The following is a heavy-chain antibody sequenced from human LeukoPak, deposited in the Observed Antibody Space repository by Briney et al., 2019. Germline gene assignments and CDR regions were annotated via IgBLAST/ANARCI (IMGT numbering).Heavy chain of an antibody. V-gene: IGHV4-59*12. CDR1: GGAISSDY. D-gene: IGHD3-9*01. CDR2: VHSSGYT. J-gene: IGHJ3*02. CDR3: ARAGNVLRYFDWLPDAFDI. Sequence: SETLSLTCSVSGGAISSDYWAWIRQPPGKGLEWIAYVHSSGYTSYNPSLKSRVTISVDTSKNQFSLKLSSVTAADTAVYYCARAGNVLRYFDWLPDAFDIWGQGTMVTVSS.